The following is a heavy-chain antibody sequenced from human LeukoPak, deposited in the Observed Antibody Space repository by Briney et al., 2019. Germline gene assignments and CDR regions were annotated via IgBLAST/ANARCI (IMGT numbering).Heavy chain of an antibody. D-gene: IGHD2-2*01. CDR1: GGSISSSSYY. CDR2: IYYSGST. J-gene: IGHJ4*02. CDR3: ARQAVVPAGKGDY. Sequence: SETLSLTCTVSGGSISSSSYYWGWIRQPPGKGLEWIGSIYYSGSTYYNPSLKSRVTISVDTSKNQFSLKLSSVTAADTAVYYCARQAVVPAGKGDYWGQGTLVTVSS. V-gene: IGHV4-39*01.